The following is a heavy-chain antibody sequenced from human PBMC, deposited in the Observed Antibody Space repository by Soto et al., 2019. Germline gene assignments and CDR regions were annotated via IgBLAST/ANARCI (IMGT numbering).Heavy chain of an antibody. V-gene: IGHV3-30-3*01. J-gene: IGHJ5*02. D-gene: IGHD6-13*01. CDR1: GFTFSSYA. Sequence: GGSLRLSCAASGFTFSSYAMHWVRQAPGKGLEWVAVISYDGSNKYYADSVKGRFTISRDNSKNTLYLQMNSLRAEDTAVYYCARGQQPNWFDPWGQGTLVTVSS. CDR2: ISYDGSNK. CDR3: ARGQQPNWFDP.